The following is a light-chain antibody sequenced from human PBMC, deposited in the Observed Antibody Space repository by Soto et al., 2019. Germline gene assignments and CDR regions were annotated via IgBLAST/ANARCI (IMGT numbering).Light chain of an antibody. CDR3: QKYNSAQYT. V-gene: IGKV1-27*01. J-gene: IGKJ2*01. Sequence: DIQMTQSPSSLSASVGDRVTITCRASQGISNYLAWYQQKPGKGPKLLIHGASTLQSGVPSRFSGSGSGTDFTLTISSLQPEDVATYYCQKYNSAQYTFGQGTKLEIK. CDR1: QGISNY. CDR2: GAS.